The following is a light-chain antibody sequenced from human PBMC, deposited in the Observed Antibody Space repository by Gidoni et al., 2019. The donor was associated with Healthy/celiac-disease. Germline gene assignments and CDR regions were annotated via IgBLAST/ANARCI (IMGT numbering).Light chain of an antibody. CDR1: SSDVGGYDY. V-gene: IGLV2-14*03. J-gene: IGLJ1*01. CDR2: DVN. CDR3: SSYTSSSTLV. Sequence: QSALRQPASVSGSPGQSISISCTGTSSDVGGYDYVSWYQQHPGKAPKLMIFDVNNRPSGVSTRFSGSKSGNKASLTISGLQTEDEADYFCSSYTSSSTLVFGTATKVTVL.